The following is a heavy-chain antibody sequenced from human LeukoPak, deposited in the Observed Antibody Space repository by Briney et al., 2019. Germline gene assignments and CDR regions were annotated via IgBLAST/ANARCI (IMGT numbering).Heavy chain of an antibody. J-gene: IGHJ5*02. CDR1: GGTFSSYA. CDR2: IIPIFGTA. V-gene: IGHV1-69*06. D-gene: IGHD3-10*01. CDR3: ALYGSGDHYNWFDP. Sequence: GASVKVSCKASGGTFSSYAISWVRQAPGQGLEWMGGIIPIFGTANYAQKFQGRVTITADKSTSTAYMELSSLRSEDTAVYYCALYGSGDHYNWFDPWGQGTLVTVSS.